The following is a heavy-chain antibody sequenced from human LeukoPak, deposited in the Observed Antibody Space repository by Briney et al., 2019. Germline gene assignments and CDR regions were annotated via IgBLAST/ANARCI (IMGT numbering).Heavy chain of an antibody. V-gene: IGHV3-48*01. CDR3: ARDGLSGYFDY. D-gene: IGHD4/OR15-4a*01. CDR2: ISSSSSTI. Sequence: GGSVTLPCAASGFTFSSYSMNWVRQAPGKGLEWVSYISSSSSTIYYADSVKGRFTISRDNAKNSLYLQMNSLRAEDTAVYYCARDGLSGYFDYWGQGTLVTVSS. J-gene: IGHJ4*02. CDR1: GFTFSSYS.